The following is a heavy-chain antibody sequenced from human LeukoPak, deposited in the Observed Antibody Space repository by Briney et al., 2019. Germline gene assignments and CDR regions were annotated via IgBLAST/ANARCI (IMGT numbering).Heavy chain of an antibody. V-gene: IGHV3-21*01. CDR2: ISGSSYSI. CDR3: ARSEGRPFDI. CDR1: GFTFSSYS. Sequence: PGGSLRLSCAASGFTFSSYSMHWVRQAPGKGLEWVSSISGSSYSIYYADSVKSRFTISRDNAKNSLYLQMNSLTAEDTAVYYCARSEGRPFDIWGQGTMVTVSS. D-gene: IGHD6-6*01. J-gene: IGHJ3*02.